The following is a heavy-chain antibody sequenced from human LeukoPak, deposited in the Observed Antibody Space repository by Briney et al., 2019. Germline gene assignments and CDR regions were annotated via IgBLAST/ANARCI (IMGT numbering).Heavy chain of an antibody. V-gene: IGHV4-4*07. CDR1: GDSISGYF. Sequence: SETLSLTCTVSGDSISGYFWSWIRQPAGKGLEWIGRMHADGDSNYNPSLKSRITLSFDTPENQFSLTLASVTAADTAVYFCARAPSGCGGTCAFDSWGQGTLVTVSS. CDR3: ARAPSGCGGTCAFDS. J-gene: IGHJ4*02. CDR2: MHADGDS. D-gene: IGHD2-15*01.